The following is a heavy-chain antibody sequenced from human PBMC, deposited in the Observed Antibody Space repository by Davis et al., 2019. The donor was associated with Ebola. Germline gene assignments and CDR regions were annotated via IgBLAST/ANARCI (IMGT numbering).Heavy chain of an antibody. J-gene: IGHJ6*02. CDR3: ARDVEPFGVVIIYGMDV. CDR1: GYTFTSYD. V-gene: IGHV1-2*02. Sequence: ASVKVSCKASGYTFTSYDINWVRQATGQGLEWMGWINPNSGGTNYAQKFQGRVTMTRDTSISTAYMELSRLRSDDTAVYYCARDVEPFGVVIIYGMDVWGQGTTVTVSS. CDR2: INPNSGGT. D-gene: IGHD3-3*01.